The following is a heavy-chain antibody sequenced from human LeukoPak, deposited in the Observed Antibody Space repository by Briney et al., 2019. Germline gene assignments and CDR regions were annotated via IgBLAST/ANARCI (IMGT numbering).Heavy chain of an antibody. V-gene: IGHV1-69*13. CDR3: ASNDIVVVPAAAYNWFDP. Sequence: SVKVSCKVSGGTFSSYAISWVRQAPGQGLEWMGGIIPIFGTANYAQKFQGRVTITADESTSTAYMELSSLRSEDTAVYYCASNDIVVVPAAAYNWFDPWGQGTLVTVSS. D-gene: IGHD2-2*01. J-gene: IGHJ5*02. CDR1: GGTFSSYA. CDR2: IIPIFGTA.